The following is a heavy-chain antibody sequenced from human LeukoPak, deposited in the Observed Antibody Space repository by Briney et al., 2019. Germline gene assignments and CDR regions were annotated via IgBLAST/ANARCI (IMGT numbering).Heavy chain of an antibody. CDR2: IYYSGST. CDR3: AVSPYYYGSGSYSPFDP. CDR1: GGSISSYY. V-gene: IGHV4-59*01. Sequence: PSETLPLTCTVSGGSISSYYWSWLRQPPGKGLEWIGYIYYSGSTNYNPSLKSRVTISVDTSKNQFSLKLSSVTAADTAVYYCAVSPYYYGSGSYSPFDPWGQGTLVTVSS. J-gene: IGHJ5*02. D-gene: IGHD3-10*01.